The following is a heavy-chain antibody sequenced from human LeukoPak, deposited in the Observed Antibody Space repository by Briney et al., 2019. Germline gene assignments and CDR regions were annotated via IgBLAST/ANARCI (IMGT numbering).Heavy chain of an antibody. CDR1: GYTFTSHD. CDR2: MKPDSGNS. D-gene: IGHD3-9*01. J-gene: IGHJ6*03. Sequence: ASVKVSCKASGYTFTSHDINWVRQATGEGLEWMGWMKPDSGNSAYAQKFRGRVTLSSNSSINTAYMEVSSLGSDDTAVYFCARGTFDYDVVTGIHYYYMDVWGTGTTVTVSS. CDR3: ARGTFDYDVVTGIHYYYMDV. V-gene: IGHV1-8*01.